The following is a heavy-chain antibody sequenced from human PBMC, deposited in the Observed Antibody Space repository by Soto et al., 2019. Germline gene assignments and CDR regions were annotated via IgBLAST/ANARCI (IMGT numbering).Heavy chain of an antibody. Sequence: QVQLVQSGAEVKKPGSSVKVSCKASGGTFSSYAISWVRQAPGQGLEWMGGIIPIFGTANYAQKFQGRVTIXXDXSXXTAYMELSSLRSEDTAVYYCAKGYCSGGSCSAFDYWGQGTLVTVSS. CDR3: AKGYCSGGSCSAFDY. J-gene: IGHJ4*02. CDR2: IIPIFGTA. CDR1: GGTFSSYA. V-gene: IGHV1-69*12. D-gene: IGHD2-15*01.